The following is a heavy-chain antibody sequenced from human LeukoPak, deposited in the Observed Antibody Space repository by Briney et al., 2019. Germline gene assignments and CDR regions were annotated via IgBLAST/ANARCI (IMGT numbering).Heavy chain of an antibody. CDR2: TSGSGGST. D-gene: IGHD6-13*01. J-gene: IGHJ4*02. CDR3: AKDYSSSWLYYFDY. CDR1: GFTFSSYA. V-gene: IGHV3-23*01. Sequence: GGSLRLSCAASGFTFSSYAMSWVRQAPGKGLEWVSATSGSGGSTYYADSVKGRFTISRDNSKNTLYLQMNSLRAEDTAVYYCAKDYSSSWLYYFDYWGQGTLVTVSS.